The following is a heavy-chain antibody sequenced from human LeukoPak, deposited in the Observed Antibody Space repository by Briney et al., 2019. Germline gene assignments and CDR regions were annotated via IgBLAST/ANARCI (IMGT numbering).Heavy chain of an antibody. CDR1: GGSISSSSYY. J-gene: IGHJ4*02. CDR2: MYYSGST. D-gene: IGHD6-13*01. CDR3: ARRSSISHN. Sequence: PSETLSLTCTVSGGSISSSSYYWGWIRQPPGKGLEWIGSMYYSGSTYYNPSLKSRVTISVDTSKNQFSLKLSSVTAADTAVYYCARRSSISHNWGQGILVTVSS. V-gene: IGHV4-39*01.